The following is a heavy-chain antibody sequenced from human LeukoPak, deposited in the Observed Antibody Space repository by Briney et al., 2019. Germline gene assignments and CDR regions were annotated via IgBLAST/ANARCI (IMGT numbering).Heavy chain of an antibody. Sequence: GGSLRLSCAASGFTFSSYGMNWVRQAPGKGLEWVSYISSSSSTIYYADSVEGRFTISRDNAKNSLYLQMNSLRAEDTAVYYCARVYFDSSGYPTTDYFDYWGQGTLVTVSS. J-gene: IGHJ4*02. D-gene: IGHD3-22*01. V-gene: IGHV3-48*01. CDR1: GFTFSSYG. CDR2: ISSSSSTI. CDR3: ARVYFDSSGYPTTDYFDY.